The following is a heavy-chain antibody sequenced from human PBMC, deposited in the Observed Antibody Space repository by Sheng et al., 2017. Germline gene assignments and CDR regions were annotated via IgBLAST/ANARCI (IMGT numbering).Heavy chain of an antibody. V-gene: IGHV4-39*01. D-gene: IGHD5-12*01. CDR3: AKTRDMVAYGYFDN. Sequence: QLELQESGPGLVKPSETLSLTCNVSGGSISSRTHYWGWIRQSPGKGLEWIGSVYFNGRTSPTTRPSRVESPSPWTRPRNRFSLKLTSVTAADTAVYTCAKTRDMVAYGYFDNWGQGALVTVS. CDR2: VYFNGRTS. J-gene: IGHJ4*02. CDR1: GGSISSRTHY.